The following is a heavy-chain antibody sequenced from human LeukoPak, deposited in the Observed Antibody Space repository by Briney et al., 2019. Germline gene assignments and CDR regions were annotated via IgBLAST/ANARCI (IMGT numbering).Heavy chain of an antibody. CDR1: GGSISSSSYY. Sequence: SETLSLTCTVSGGSISSSSYYWSWIRQPPGKGLEWIGYIYYSGSTNYNPSLKSRVTISVDTSKNQFSLKLSSVTAADTAVYYCARAADIVVVPAAMQPISFDYWGQGTLVTVSS. D-gene: IGHD2-2*01. V-gene: IGHV4-61*01. CDR2: IYYSGST. CDR3: ARAADIVVVPAAMQPISFDY. J-gene: IGHJ4*02.